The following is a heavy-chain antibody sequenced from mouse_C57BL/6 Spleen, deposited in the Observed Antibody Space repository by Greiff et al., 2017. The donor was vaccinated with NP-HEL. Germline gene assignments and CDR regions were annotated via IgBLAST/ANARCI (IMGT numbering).Heavy chain of an antibody. Sequence: EVQLQQSGAELVRPGASVKLSCTASGFNIKDDYMHWVKQRPEQGLEWIGWIDPENGDTEYASKFQGKATITAATSSNTAYLQLSSLTSEDTAVYYCTRDYYGSSGYFDVWGTGTTVTVSS. J-gene: IGHJ1*03. CDR1: GFNIKDDY. CDR3: TRDYYGSSGYFDV. D-gene: IGHD1-1*01. CDR2: IDPENGDT. V-gene: IGHV14-4*01.